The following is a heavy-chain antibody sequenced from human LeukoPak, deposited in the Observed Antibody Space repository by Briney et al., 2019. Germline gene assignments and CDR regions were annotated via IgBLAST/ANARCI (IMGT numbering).Heavy chain of an antibody. CDR2: INHSGST. Sequence: KTSETLSLTCAVHGGSFSGYYWSWIRQPPGKGLEWIGEINHSGSTNYNPSLKSRVTISVDTSKNQFSLKLSSVTAADTAVYYCARATKAGVRYCSSTSCYWDYWGQGTLVTVSS. CDR1: GGSFSGYY. D-gene: IGHD2-2*01. J-gene: IGHJ4*02. V-gene: IGHV4-34*01. CDR3: ARATKAGVRYCSSTSCYWDY.